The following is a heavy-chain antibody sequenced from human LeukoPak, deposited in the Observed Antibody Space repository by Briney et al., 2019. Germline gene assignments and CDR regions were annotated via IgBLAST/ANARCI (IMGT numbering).Heavy chain of an antibody. CDR2: IKPDGTTK. Sequence: GGSLRLSCAASGFPYSSYSMTWVRQAPGKGLEWVANIKPDGTTKFYVDSVKGRFTISRDNALNSLYLQMNSLRAEDTAIYYCARSIPYGTTWYGRSDYWGQGTLVTVSS. CDR1: GFPYSSYS. J-gene: IGHJ4*02. V-gene: IGHV3-7*03. D-gene: IGHD6-13*01. CDR3: ARSIPYGTTWYGRSDY.